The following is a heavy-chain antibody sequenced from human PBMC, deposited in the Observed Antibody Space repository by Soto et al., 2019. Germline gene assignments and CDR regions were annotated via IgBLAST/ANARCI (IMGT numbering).Heavy chain of an antibody. D-gene: IGHD5-18*01. CDR1: GFTFSSYE. CDR2: ISSSGRTI. CDR3: ARDVNVDTSGMDV. Sequence: GGSLRLSCAASGFTFSSYEMNWVRQAPGKGLEWVSYISSSGRTIYYADSVKGRFTISRDNAKNSLYLQMNSLRAEDTAVYYCARDVNVDTSGMDVWGQGTTVTVSS. J-gene: IGHJ6*02. V-gene: IGHV3-48*03.